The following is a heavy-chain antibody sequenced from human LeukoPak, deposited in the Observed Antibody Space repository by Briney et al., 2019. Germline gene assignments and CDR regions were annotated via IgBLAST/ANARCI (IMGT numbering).Heavy chain of an antibody. J-gene: IGHJ5*02. D-gene: IGHD1-1*01. CDR2: IYYSGST. Sequence: SETLSLTCTVSGGSISSSNYYWGWIRQPPGKGLEWIGSIYYSGSTYYSPSLKSRVTISVDTSKNQFSLKLISVTAADTAVYYCARGQQLGESCRFDPWGQGTLVTVSS. V-gene: IGHV4-39*07. CDR1: GGSISSSNYY. CDR3: ARGQQLGESCRFDP.